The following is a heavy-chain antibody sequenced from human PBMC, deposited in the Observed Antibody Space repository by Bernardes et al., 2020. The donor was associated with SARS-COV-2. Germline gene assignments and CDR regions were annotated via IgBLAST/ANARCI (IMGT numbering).Heavy chain of an antibody. CDR2: SEK. J-gene: IGHJ4*02. Sequence: SEKYYVDSLKFRFTISRDNAKNSLYLQMNSLRAEDTAVYYCARESPSPDYYDSSGYYVWGQGTL. CDR3: ARESPSPDYYDSSGYYV. D-gene: IGHD3-22*01. V-gene: IGHV3-7*03.